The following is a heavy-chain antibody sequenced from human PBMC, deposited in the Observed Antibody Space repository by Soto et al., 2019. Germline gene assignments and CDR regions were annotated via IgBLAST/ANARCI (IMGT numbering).Heavy chain of an antibody. CDR2: ITEGGTT. V-gene: IGHV4-34*01. J-gene: IGHJ4*02. CDR3: ATGGDEMLSPNFDY. Sequence: SSETLSRTCAVHGDSFSGYFWTWIRQPPGKGLEWIAEITEGGTTNYSPSLKSRVSIAVDSSKRQFSLTLSSVTAADTAMYYCATGGDEMLSPNFDYWRQGSLVTVSS. D-gene: IGHD2-8*01. CDR1: GDSFSGYF.